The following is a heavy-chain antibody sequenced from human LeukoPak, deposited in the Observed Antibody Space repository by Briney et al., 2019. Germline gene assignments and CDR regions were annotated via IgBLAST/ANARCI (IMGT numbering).Heavy chain of an antibody. D-gene: IGHD3-10*01. CDR1: GYTFTGYY. Sequence: ASVTVSCKASGYTFTGYYMHWVRQAPGQGLEWMGWINPNSGGTNYAQKFQGRVTMTRDTSISTAYMELSRLRSDDTAVYYCARVMVRGVYYFDYWGQGTLVTVSS. J-gene: IGHJ4*02. CDR2: INPNSGGT. V-gene: IGHV1-2*02. CDR3: ARVMVRGVYYFDY.